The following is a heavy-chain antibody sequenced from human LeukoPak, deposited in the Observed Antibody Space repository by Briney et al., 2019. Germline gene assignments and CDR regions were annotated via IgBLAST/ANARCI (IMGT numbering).Heavy chain of an antibody. CDR1: GFTFSSYA. CDR2: ISGSGGST. V-gene: IGHV3-23*01. Sequence: GGSLRLSCAASGFTFSSYAMSWVRQAPGKGLEWVSAISGSGGSTYYADSVKGRFTISRDNSKNTLYLQMNSLRAEDTAVYYCAKAVSSGWYHELDYWGQGTLVTVSS. D-gene: IGHD6-19*01. J-gene: IGHJ4*02. CDR3: AKAVSSGWYHELDY.